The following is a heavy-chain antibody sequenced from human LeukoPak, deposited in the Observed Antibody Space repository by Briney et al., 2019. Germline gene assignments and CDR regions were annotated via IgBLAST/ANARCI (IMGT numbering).Heavy chain of an antibody. J-gene: IGHJ3*02. CDR2: INPSGGST. CDR3: ARVPRETTDSSMAFDI. D-gene: IGHD4-11*01. CDR1: GYTFTRYY. Sequence: ASVKVSCKASGYTFTRYYMHWVRQAPGQGLEWMGIINPSGGSTSYAQKFQGRVTMTRDMSTSTVYMELSSLRSEDTAVYYCARVPRETTDSSMAFDIWGQGTMVTVSS. V-gene: IGHV1-46*01.